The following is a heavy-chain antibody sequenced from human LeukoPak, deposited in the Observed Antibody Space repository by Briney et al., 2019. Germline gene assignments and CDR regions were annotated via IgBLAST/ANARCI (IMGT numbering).Heavy chain of an antibody. CDR3: ARGPPVVPAAMPNYYYYMDV. V-gene: IGHV1-18*01. CDR2: ISAYNGDT. Sequence: GASVKVSCKASGYTFTSYGISWVRQAPGQGLEWMGWISAYNGDTNYAQKLQGRVTMTTDTSTSTAYMELSSLRSEDTAVYYCARGPPVVPAAMPNYYYYMDVWGKGTRSPSP. D-gene: IGHD2-2*01. J-gene: IGHJ6*03. CDR1: GYTFTSYG.